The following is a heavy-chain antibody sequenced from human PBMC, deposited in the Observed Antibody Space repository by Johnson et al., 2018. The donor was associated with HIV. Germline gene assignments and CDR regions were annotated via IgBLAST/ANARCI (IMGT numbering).Heavy chain of an antibody. CDR2: IRYDGSDK. Sequence: VQLVESGGGLIQPGGSLRLSCAASGFTVSSNYMSWVRQAPGKGLEWVAFIRYDGSDKYYEDSVKGRFTVSRDNSKNTLYLQMNGLGPEDTAVYYCAKDGRDDLRAFDIWGQGTMVTVSS. CDR3: AKDGRDDLRAFDI. D-gene: IGHD5-24*01. J-gene: IGHJ3*02. CDR1: GFTVSSNY. V-gene: IGHV3-30*02.